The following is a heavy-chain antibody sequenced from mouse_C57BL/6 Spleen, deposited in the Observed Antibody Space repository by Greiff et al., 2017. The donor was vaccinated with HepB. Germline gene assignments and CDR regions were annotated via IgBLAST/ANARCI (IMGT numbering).Heavy chain of an antibody. V-gene: IGHV5-16*01. J-gene: IGHJ4*01. Sequence: EVQVVESEGGLVQPGSSMKLSCTASGFTFSDYYMAWVRQVPEKGLEWVANINYDGSSTYYLDSLKSRFIISRDNAKNILYLQMSSLKSEDTATYYCARGHYGSSYNYAMDYWGQGTSVTVSS. CDR1: GFTFSDYY. D-gene: IGHD1-1*01. CDR2: INYDGSST. CDR3: ARGHYGSSYNYAMDY.